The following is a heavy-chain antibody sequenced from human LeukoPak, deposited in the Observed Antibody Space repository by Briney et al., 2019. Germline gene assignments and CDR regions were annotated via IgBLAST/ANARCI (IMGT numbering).Heavy chain of an antibody. V-gene: IGHV3-21*01. CDR2: ITSSGIYI. D-gene: IGHD1-26*01. CDR1: GFTFSNYN. Sequence: GGSLRLSCAASGFTFSNYNMNWVRQAPGKAMEWVSSITSSGIYIFYADSVKGRFTISRDNAKNSLYLQMDSLGPEDTAVYYCARDPYSGNYGNDYYYYMDVWGKGTTVTISS. CDR3: ARDPYSGNYGNDYYYYMDV. J-gene: IGHJ6*03.